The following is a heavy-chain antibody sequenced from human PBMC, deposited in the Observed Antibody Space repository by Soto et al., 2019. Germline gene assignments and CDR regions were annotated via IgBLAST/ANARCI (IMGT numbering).Heavy chain of an antibody. J-gene: IGHJ6*02. V-gene: IGHV1-69*13. Sequence: SVKVSCKASGGTFSSYAISWVRQAPGQGLEWMGGIIPIFGTADYAQKFQGRVTITADESTSTAYMELSSLRSEDTAVYYCASHSVSSPEGQYYYVMDVWGQGTTVTVSS. CDR3: ASHSVSSPEGQYYYVMDV. CDR1: GGTFSSYA. D-gene: IGHD1-26*01. CDR2: IIPIFGTA.